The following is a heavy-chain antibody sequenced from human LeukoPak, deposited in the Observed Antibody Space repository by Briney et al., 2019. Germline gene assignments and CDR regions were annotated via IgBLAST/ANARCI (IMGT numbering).Heavy chain of an antibody. J-gene: IGHJ4*02. V-gene: IGHV3-23*01. Sequence: PGGSLRLSCAASGFTFSSYAMSWVRQAPGKGLEWVSAISGSGGTTHYADSVKGRVTISRDNARNTLSLQMNSLRAEDTAVYYCAKDGYYESSGYSYFDYWGQGTLVTVSS. CDR1: GFTFSSYA. D-gene: IGHD3-22*01. CDR3: AKDGYYESSGYSYFDY. CDR2: ISGSGGTT.